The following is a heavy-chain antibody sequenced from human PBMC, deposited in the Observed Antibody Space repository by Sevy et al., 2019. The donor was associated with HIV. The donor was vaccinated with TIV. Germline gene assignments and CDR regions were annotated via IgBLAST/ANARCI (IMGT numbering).Heavy chain of an antibody. CDR1: GFTFSAYG. D-gene: IGHD1-1*01. CDR3: ATRWTPGY. CDR2: IRYDGSNK. J-gene: IGHJ4*02. Sequence: GGSLRLSCAASGFTFSAYGMHWVRQAPGKGLEWVAFIRYDGSNKFYADSVKGRFTISTDNSNNMMYLQMNSLRGEDTAVYYCATRWTPGYWGQGTLVTVSS. V-gene: IGHV3-30*02.